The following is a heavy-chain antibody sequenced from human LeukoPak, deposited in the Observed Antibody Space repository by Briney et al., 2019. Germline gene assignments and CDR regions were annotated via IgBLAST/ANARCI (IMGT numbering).Heavy chain of an antibody. V-gene: IGHV3-74*01. Sequence: GGSLRLSCAASGFTFSSYWMHWVRQAAGNGLVWVSRINSDGSSTSYADSVKGRFTISKDNAKNTLYLQMNSLRAEDTAVYYCAREGLHHAFDIWGQGTMVTVSS. J-gene: IGHJ3*02. D-gene: IGHD3-16*01. CDR1: GFTFSSYW. CDR2: INSDGSST. CDR3: AREGLHHAFDI.